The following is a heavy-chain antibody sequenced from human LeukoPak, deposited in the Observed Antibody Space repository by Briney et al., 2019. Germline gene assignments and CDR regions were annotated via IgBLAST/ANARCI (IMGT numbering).Heavy chain of an antibody. CDR1: GFTFSSYA. V-gene: IGHV3-30-3*01. Sequence: GGSLRLSCAASGFTFSSYAMHWVRQAPGKGLEWVAVISYDGSNKYYADSVKGRFTISRDNSKNTLYLQMNSLRAEDTAVYYCARDLPGQWLVYAFDYWGQGTLVTVSS. J-gene: IGHJ4*02. CDR3: ARDLPGQWLVYAFDY. D-gene: IGHD6-19*01. CDR2: ISYDGSNK.